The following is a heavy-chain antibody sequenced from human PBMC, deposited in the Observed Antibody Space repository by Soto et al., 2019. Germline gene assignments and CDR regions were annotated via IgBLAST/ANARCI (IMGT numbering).Heavy chain of an antibody. CDR2: IRGDGGQT. Sequence: GSLRLSCTASGFTFTSYGMGWVRQAPGKGLQWVSTIRGDGGQTHYTDSVKGRFSISRDNSKNTVYLQMDSLRAEDTAMYFCARDVGLDSDDFFAYWGQGTQVTVSS. CDR3: ARDVGLDSDDFFAY. D-gene: IGHD3-9*01. V-gene: IGHV3-23*01. J-gene: IGHJ4*02. CDR1: GFTFTSYG.